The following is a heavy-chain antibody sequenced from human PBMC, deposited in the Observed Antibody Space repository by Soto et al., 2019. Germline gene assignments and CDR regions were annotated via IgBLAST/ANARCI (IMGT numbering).Heavy chain of an antibody. CDR2: ISYDGSNK. V-gene: IGHV3-30-3*01. CDR1: GCTFSSDA. J-gene: IGHJ3*02. Sequence: PGGSLRLSCAASGCTFSSDAMHWVRQAPGKGMEWVAVISYDGSNKYYADSVKGRFTISRDNSKNTLYLQMNSLRAEDTAVYYCARDPYYYGSGSYDAFDIWGQGTMVTVSS. CDR3: ARDPYYYGSGSYDAFDI. D-gene: IGHD3-10*01.